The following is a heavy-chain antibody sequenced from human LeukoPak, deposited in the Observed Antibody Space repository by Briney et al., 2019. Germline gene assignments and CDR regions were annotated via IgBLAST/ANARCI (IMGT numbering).Heavy chain of an antibody. CDR1: GGTFSSYA. Sequence: SVKVSCKASGGTFSSYAISWVRQAPGQGLEWMGGNIPIFGTANYAQKFQGRVTITADESTTTAYMELSSLRSENTAVYYCAREGLRANLFDYWGQGTLVTVSS. CDR2: NIPIFGTA. V-gene: IGHV1-69*13. CDR3: AREGLRANLFDY. D-gene: IGHD3-3*01. J-gene: IGHJ4*02.